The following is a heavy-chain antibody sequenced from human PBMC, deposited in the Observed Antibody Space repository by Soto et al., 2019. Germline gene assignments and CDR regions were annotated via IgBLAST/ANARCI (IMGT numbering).Heavy chain of an antibody. Sequence: QVLLQESGPGLVQPSGTLSLSCAVSGGSISSSHFWGWVRQPPGKGLEWVGDISHSGSVNYNPSLKSRVPISIDTSKHQFSLKLNSVTVADTAVYYCARSFGWYAIDYWGQGTLVIVSS. D-gene: IGHD6-19*01. CDR2: ISHSGSV. V-gene: IGHV4-4*02. J-gene: IGHJ4*02. CDR1: GGSISSSHF. CDR3: ARSFGWYAIDY.